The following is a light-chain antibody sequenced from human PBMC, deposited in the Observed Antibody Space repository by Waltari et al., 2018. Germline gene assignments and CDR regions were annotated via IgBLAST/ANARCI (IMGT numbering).Light chain of an antibody. CDR2: GGS. Sequence: QSVLTQPPSVSGAPGQRVTISCSGGSSNIGANYDLQWYQQFPGTGHQHPIYGGSSRPSGVPDRVSGSKSCTSASMDISGLHAEGEADYYYQTYDSSISAWVFGGGTKLPVL. V-gene: IGLV1-40*01. CDR3: QTYDSSISAWV. J-gene: IGLJ3*02. CDR1: SSNIGANYD.